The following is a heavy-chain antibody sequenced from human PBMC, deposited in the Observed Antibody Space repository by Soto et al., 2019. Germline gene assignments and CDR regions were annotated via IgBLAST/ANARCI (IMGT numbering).Heavy chain of an antibody. D-gene: IGHD3-16*02. CDR1: GYTFTSYG. CDR3: ARDEFADIGGSYPTQGWFDP. J-gene: IGHJ5*02. V-gene: IGHV1-18*01. CDR2: ISAYNGNT. Sequence: QVQLVQSGAEVKKPGASVKVSCKASGYTFTSYGISWVRQAPGQGLEWMGWISAYNGNTNYAQKLQGRVTMTKDTSTSTAYMELRRLRADDTAVYYCARDEFADIGGSYPTQGWFDPWGQGTLVTVSS.